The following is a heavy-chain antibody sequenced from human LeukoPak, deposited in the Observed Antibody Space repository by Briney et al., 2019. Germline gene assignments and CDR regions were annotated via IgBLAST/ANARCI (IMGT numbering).Heavy chain of an antibody. CDR2: SNPNSGGT. Sequence: ASVKVSCKASGYTFTSYGISWVRQAPGQGLEWMGWSNPNSGGTNYAQKFQGRVTMTRDTSISTAYMELSRLRSDDTAVYYCAREDNDFWSGSSGKYFQHWGQGTLVTVSS. CDR1: GYTFTSYG. V-gene: IGHV1-2*02. D-gene: IGHD3-3*01. J-gene: IGHJ1*01. CDR3: AREDNDFWSGSSGKYFQH.